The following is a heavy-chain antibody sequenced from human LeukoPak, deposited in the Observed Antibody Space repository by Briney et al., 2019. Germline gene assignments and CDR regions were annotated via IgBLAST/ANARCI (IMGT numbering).Heavy chain of an antibody. J-gene: IGHJ4*02. CDR3: AGSRDGYNYV. D-gene: IGHD5-24*01. V-gene: IGHV4-59*01. Sequence: SETLSLTCTVSGGSISSYYWSWIRQLPGKGLEWIGYIYYSGSTNYNPSLKSRVTISVDTSKNQFSLKLSSVTAADTAVYYCAGSRDGYNYVWGQGTLVTVSS. CDR1: GGSISSYY. CDR2: IYYSGST.